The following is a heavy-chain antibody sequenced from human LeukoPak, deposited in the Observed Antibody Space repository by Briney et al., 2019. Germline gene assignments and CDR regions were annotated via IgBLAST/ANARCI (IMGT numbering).Heavy chain of an antibody. CDR1: GYTFTSYG. CDR2: ISAYNGNT. CDR3: ARGGYYYDSSGYIYFDY. J-gene: IGHJ4*02. Sequence: ASVKVSCKASGYTFTSYGISWVRQAPGQGPEWMGWISAYNGNTNYAQKLQGRVTMTTDTSTSTAYMELRSLRSDDTAVYYCARGGYYYDSSGYIYFDYWGQGTLVTVSS. V-gene: IGHV1-18*01. D-gene: IGHD3-22*01.